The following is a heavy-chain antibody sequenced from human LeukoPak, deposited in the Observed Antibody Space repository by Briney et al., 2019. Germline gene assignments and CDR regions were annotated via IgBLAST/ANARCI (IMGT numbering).Heavy chain of an antibody. CDR1: GFTFSSYW. D-gene: IGHD2-21*01. V-gene: IGHV3-7*03. CDR3: AKDYVVGSIDY. J-gene: IGHJ4*02. Sequence: GGSLRLSCAASGFTFSSYWMSWVRQAQGKGLEWVANINQAGSEKWYVDSVKGRFTISRDNAKNSLFLQMNSLRAEDSAVYYCAKDYVVGSIDYWGQGTLVTVSS. CDR2: INQAGSEK.